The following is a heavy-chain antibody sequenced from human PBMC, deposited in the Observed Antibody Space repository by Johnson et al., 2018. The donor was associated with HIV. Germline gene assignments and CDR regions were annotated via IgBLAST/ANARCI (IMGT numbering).Heavy chain of an antibody. Sequence: QVQLVESGGGVVQPGRSLRLSCAASGFTFSSYPMHWVRQAPGKGLQWVAVISCDGSNKYSADSVKGRFPISRDSSQHAGYLQMSSLRAEDTALYYCARGSSGSFDLWGRGTMVTVSS. CDR3: ARGSSGSFDL. J-gene: IGHJ3*01. D-gene: IGHD6-6*01. CDR2: ISCDGSNK. CDR1: GFTFSSYP. V-gene: IGHV3-30*14.